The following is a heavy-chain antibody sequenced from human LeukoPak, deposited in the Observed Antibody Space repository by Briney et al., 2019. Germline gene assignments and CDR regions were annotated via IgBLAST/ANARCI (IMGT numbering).Heavy chain of an antibody. J-gene: IGHJ5*02. CDR1: GFTVSSNY. D-gene: IGHD3-10*01. V-gene: IGHV3-53*01. CDR3: ARTMVRGVRAGFDP. CDR2: IYSGGST. Sequence: PGGSLRLTCAASGFTVSSNYMSWVSQAPGKGLERVSVIYSGGSTYYADSVKGRFTISRDNSKNTLYLQMNSLRAEDTAVYYCARTMVRGVRAGFDPWGQGTLVTVSS.